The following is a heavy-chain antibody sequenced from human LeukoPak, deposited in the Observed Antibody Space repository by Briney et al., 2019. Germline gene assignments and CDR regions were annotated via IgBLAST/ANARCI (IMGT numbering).Heavy chain of an antibody. V-gene: IGHV1-18*01. CDR1: GYTFTSYG. CDR3: ARDRRSSSWEYNWFDP. D-gene: IGHD6-13*01. CDR2: ISAYNGNT. J-gene: IGHJ5*02. Sequence: GSSVKVSCKASGYTFTSYGISWVRQAPGQGLEWMGWISAYNGNTNYAQKLQGRVTMTTDTSTSTAYMELRSLRSDDTAVYYCARDRRSSSWEYNWFDPWGQGTLVTVSS.